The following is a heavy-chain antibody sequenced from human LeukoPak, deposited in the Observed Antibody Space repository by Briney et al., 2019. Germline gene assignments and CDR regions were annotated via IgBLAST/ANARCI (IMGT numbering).Heavy chain of an antibody. D-gene: IGHD6-19*01. CDR2: IYYGGSI. CDR1: GGSISGDY. J-gene: IGHJ4*02. CDR3: ARTITVTGAYYFDY. Sequence: SETLSLTCTVSGGSISGDYWSWIRLPPGKGLEWIGFIYYGGSINYNPSLKSRVTISLDTSKKQFSLRLGSVTAADTAVYYCARTITVTGAYYFDYWGQGTLGTVSS. V-gene: IGHV4-59*08.